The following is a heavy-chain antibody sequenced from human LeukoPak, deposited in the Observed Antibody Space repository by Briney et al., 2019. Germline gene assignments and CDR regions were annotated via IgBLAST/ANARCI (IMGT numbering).Heavy chain of an antibody. V-gene: IGHV6-1*01. Sequence: SQTLSLTCAISGDSVSSNSAAWNWVRQSPSSGLEWRGRTYYKSTWNNDYAVSVKRRITINPDTSVNQFSVQLNSVTPEDTAVYFCARERITLVRGVIYYYYGMDVWGQGTTVAVSS. CDR2: TYYKSTWNN. CDR3: ARERITLVRGVIYYYYGMDV. CDR1: GDSVSSNSAA. J-gene: IGHJ6*02. D-gene: IGHD3-10*01.